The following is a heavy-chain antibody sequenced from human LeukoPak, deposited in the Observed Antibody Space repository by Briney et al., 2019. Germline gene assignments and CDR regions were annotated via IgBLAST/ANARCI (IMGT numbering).Heavy chain of an antibody. CDR1: GFTFSSSA. CDR2: ISGSADST. J-gene: IGHJ4*02. V-gene: IGHV3-23*01. CDR3: AKAGGSGNHYNYFDY. D-gene: IGHD3-10*01. Sequence: GGSLRLSCAASGFTFSSSAMSWVRQAPGKGLEWVSGISGSADSTYYADSVKGRFTISRDNSKNTVYLQMNSLRAEDTAIYYCAKAGGSGNHYNYFDYWGQGTLVIVSS.